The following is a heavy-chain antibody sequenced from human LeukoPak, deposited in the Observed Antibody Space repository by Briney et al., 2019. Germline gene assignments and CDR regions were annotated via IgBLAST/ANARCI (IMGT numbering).Heavy chain of an antibody. CDR3: ARARGRAAAGSGVDY. V-gene: IGHV1-69*01. CDR1: GGTFSSYA. J-gene: IGHJ4*02. CDR2: IIPIFGTA. D-gene: IGHD6-13*01. Sequence: GSSVKVSCKASGGTFSSYAISWVRQAPGQRLEWMGEIIPIFGTANYAQKFQGRVTITADESTSTAYMELSSLRSEDTAVYYCARARGRAAAGSGVDYWGQGTLVTVSS.